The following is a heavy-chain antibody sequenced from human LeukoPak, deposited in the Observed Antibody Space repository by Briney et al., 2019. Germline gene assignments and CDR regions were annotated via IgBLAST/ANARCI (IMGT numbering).Heavy chain of an antibody. J-gene: IGHJ4*02. CDR3: AKDMEVRIDIAYSGYNDY. V-gene: IGHV1-18*01. Sequence: GASVKVSCKASGYTFTSYGISWVRQAPGQGLEWMGWISAYNGNTNYAQKLQGRVTMTTDTSTSTAYMELRSLRSDDTALYYCAKDMEVRIDIAYSGYNDYWGQGTLVTVSS. CDR1: GYTFTSYG. D-gene: IGHD5-12*01. CDR2: ISAYNGNT.